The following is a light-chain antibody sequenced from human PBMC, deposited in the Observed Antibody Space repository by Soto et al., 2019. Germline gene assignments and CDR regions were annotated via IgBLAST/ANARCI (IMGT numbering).Light chain of an antibody. CDR1: SSNIGAGYD. J-gene: IGLJ2*01. CDR3: QSYDSSLSVV. V-gene: IGLV1-40*01. Sequence: QSLLTQPPSVSGAPGQRVTISCTGSSSNIGAGYDVHWYQQLPGTAPKLLIYGNSNRPSGVPDRFSGSKSGTSASLAITKLQAEDEADYYCQSYDSSLSVVFGGGTKLTV. CDR2: GNS.